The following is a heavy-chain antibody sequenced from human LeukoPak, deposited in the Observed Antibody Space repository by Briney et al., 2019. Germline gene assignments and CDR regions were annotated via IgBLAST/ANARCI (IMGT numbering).Heavy chain of an antibody. D-gene: IGHD1-26*01. J-gene: IGHJ4*02. CDR1: GGTFSSYA. CDR2: IIPIFGTA. Sequence: ASVKVSCKASGGTFSSYAISWVRQAPGQGLEWMGGIIPIFGTANYAQKFQGGVTITTDESTSTAYMELSSLRSEDTAVYYCARGNGSYSLSYFDYWGQGTLVTVSS. V-gene: IGHV1-69*05. CDR3: ARGNGSYSLSYFDY.